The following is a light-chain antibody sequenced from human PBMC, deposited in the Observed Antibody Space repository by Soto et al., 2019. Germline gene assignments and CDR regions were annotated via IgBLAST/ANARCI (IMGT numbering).Light chain of an antibody. CDR2: QVS. J-gene: IGLJ1*01. V-gene: IGLV2-14*01. CDR1: SSDLGGYNF. CDR3: CSYTSSSPSV. Sequence: QSVLTQPASVSGSPGQSITISCTGTSSDLGGYNFVSWYQHHPGKAPKLMIYQVSNRPSGVSNRFSGSKSGNTASLTISGLQAEAEADYYCCSYTSSSPSVFGNGTKVTVL.